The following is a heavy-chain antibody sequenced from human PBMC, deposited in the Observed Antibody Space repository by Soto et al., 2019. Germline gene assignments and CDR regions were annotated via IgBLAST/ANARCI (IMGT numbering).Heavy chain of an antibody. J-gene: IGHJ5*02. CDR3: AEWAIYCSGADCRA. D-gene: IGHD2-15*01. V-gene: IGHV3-23*01. Sequence: EVQLLESGGGLVQPGGSLRLSCAASGFPFSSRASSWVRQAPGKGLEWVSAISGSGTITYYADSVKGRFTISRDTSKNPLYLQMNSLRADDTAVYYCAEWAIYCSGADCRAWGQGTLGTVSS. CDR1: GFPFSSRA. CDR2: ISGSGTIT.